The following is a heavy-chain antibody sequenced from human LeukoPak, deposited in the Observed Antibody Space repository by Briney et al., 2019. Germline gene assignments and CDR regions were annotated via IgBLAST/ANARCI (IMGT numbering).Heavy chain of an antibody. V-gene: IGHV3-74*01. Sequence: AGGSLRLSCAASGFTFSSYWMHWVRQAPGKGLVWVSRINSDGSSASYADSVKGRFTISRDNAKNTLYLQMNSLRAEDTAVCYCARDDARDSNYSDWFDPWGQGTLVTVSS. J-gene: IGHJ5*02. D-gene: IGHD4-11*01. CDR1: GFTFSSYW. CDR2: INSDGSSA. CDR3: ARDDARDSNYSDWFDP.